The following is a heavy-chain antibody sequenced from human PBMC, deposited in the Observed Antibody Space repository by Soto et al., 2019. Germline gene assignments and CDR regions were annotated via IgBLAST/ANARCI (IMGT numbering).Heavy chain of an antibody. J-gene: IGHJ4*02. CDR3: ERVQSGYDFAY. V-gene: IGHV1-18*01. Sequence: QVQLVQSGAEVKKPGASVKVSGKASGYTFTSYGINWVRQAPGQGLEWMGWISANNGNTHYAQKLQGRVTMTTDTSTSTAYMELRGLRSDDTAVYYCERVQSGYDFAYWGQGTLVTVSS. CDR1: GYTFTSYG. D-gene: IGHD5-12*01. CDR2: ISANNGNT.